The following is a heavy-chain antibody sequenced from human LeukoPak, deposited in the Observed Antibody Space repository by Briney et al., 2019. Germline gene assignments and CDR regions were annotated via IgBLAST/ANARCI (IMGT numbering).Heavy chain of an antibody. Sequence: GASVKVSCKASGYTFTSYGISWVRQAPGQGLEWMGWISAYNGNTNYAQKLQGRVTMTTDTSTSTAYMELRSLRSDDTAVYYCATSSGWYRYYYYMDVWGKGTTVTVSS. CDR2: ISAYNGNT. V-gene: IGHV1-18*01. CDR1: GYTFTSYG. J-gene: IGHJ6*03. D-gene: IGHD6-19*01. CDR3: ATSSGWYRYYYYMDV.